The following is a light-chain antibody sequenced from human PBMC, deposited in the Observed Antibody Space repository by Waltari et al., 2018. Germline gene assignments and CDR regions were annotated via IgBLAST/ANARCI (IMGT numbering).Light chain of an antibody. CDR3: QQYGSSFT. J-gene: IGKJ3*01. Sequence: GRASQSVSSSYLAWYQQKPGQAPRLLIYGASSRATGIPDRFSGSGSGTDFTLTISRLEPEDFAVYYCQQYGSSFTFGPGTKVDIK. CDR2: GAS. CDR1: QSVSSSY. V-gene: IGKV3-20*01.